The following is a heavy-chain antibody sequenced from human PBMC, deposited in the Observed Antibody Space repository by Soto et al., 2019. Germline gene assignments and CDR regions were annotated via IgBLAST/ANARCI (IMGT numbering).Heavy chain of an antibody. CDR1: GGSISSSSYY. CDR2: IYYSGRT. D-gene: IGHD3-9*01. V-gene: IGHV4-39*01. J-gene: IGHJ5*02. Sequence: SETLCLTCTVSGGSISSSSYYWGWIRLPPGKGREWLGRIYYSGRTYYNPSLKSRVTRSEDTSKNQFSLKLSSLPAADTVVYYCARRDDTKVNRWFDPWGQGTLVTVSS. CDR3: ARRDDTKVNRWFDP.